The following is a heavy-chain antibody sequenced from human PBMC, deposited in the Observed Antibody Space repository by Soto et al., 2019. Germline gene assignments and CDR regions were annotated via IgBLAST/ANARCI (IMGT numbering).Heavy chain of an antibody. CDR2: IIPIFGTA. Sequence: SVKVSCKACGGTFSSYAISWVRQAPGQGLEWMGGIIPIFGTANYAQKFQGRVTITADESTSTAYMELSSLRSEDTAVYYCARDEEFYYDSSGYPLDYWGQGTLVTVSS. CDR3: ARDEEFYYDSSGYPLDY. CDR1: GGTFSSYA. V-gene: IGHV1-69*13. D-gene: IGHD3-22*01. J-gene: IGHJ4*02.